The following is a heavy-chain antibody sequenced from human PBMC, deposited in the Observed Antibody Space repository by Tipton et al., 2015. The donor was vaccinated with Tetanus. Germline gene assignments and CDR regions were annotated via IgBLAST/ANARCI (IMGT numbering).Heavy chain of an antibody. V-gene: IGHV1-2*02. Sequence: QLVQSGAEVREPGASVKVSCKAFGYTFTNYGIHWVRQAPGQGLEWLGWINPGSGGTKYTQNFQGRVTMTRDTPTTTVYLELTSLKSDDTAVYYCARDSYVTGTTSHFDFWGQGSLVNVSS. D-gene: IGHD1-7*01. CDR1: GYTFTNYG. CDR2: INPGSGGT. J-gene: IGHJ4*02. CDR3: ARDSYVTGTTSHFDF.